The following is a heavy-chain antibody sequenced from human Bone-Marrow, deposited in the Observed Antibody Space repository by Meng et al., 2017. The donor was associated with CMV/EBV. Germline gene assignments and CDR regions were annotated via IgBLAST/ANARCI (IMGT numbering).Heavy chain of an antibody. V-gene: IGHV4-34*01. Sequence: GSLRLSCAVYGGSFSGYYWSWIRQPPGKGLEWIGEINHSGSTNYNPSLKSRVTISVDTSKNQFSLKLSSVTAADTAVYYCARVWPPGPDIVVVPAAIGPGSWFDPWGQGTLVTVSS. D-gene: IGHD2-2*01. CDR2: INHSGST. CDR1: GGSFSGYY. CDR3: ARVWPPGPDIVVVPAAIGPGSWFDP. J-gene: IGHJ5*02.